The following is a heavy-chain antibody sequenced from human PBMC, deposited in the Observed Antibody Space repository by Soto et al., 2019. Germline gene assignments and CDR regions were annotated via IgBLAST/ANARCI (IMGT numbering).Heavy chain of an antibody. Sequence: HPGGSLRLSCAASGFTFSRYRMSWIRHAPRKWLEWVANIKQDGSEKYYVDPVQGRFTISRDNAKNSLYLQMKSLRAEDTAVYYCARNQHASWGFWSGYYYYYGMDVWGQGTTVTVSS. CDR1: GFTFSRYR. D-gene: IGHD3-3*01. CDR2: IKQDGSEK. J-gene: IGHJ6*02. CDR3: ARNQHASWGFWSGYYYYYGMDV. V-gene: IGHV3-7*01.